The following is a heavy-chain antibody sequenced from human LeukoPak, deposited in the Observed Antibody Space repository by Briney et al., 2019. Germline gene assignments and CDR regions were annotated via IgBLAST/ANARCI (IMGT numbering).Heavy chain of an antibody. V-gene: IGHV4-4*02. D-gene: IGHD5-24*01. CDR2: IYHSGST. CDR1: GGSISSGNW. CDR3: AREHRGGYSLGY. J-gene: IGHJ4*02. Sequence: SGILSLTCAVSGGSISSGNWWSWVRQPPEKGLEWIGEIYHSGSTNYNPSLKSRVTISVDKSKNQFSLRLSSVTAADTAVYFCAREHRGGYSLGYWGQGTLVTVSS.